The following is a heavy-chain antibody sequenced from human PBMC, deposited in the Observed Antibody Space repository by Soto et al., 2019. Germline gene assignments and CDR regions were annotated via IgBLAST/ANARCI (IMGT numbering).Heavy chain of an antibody. V-gene: IGHV3-30*18. CDR1: GFTFSSYG. D-gene: IGHD2-2*01. CDR2: ISYDGSNK. CDR3: AKDHVVPAGVYYYYGMDV. Sequence: GGSLRLSCAASGFTFSSYGMHWVRQAPGKGLEWVAVISYDGSNKYYADSVKGRFTISRDNSKNTLYLQMNSLRAEDTAVYYCAKDHVVPAGVYYYYGMDVWGQGTTVTVSS. J-gene: IGHJ6*02.